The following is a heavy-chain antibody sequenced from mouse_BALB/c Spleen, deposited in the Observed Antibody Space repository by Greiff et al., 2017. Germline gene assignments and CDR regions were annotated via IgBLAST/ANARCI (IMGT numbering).Heavy chain of an antibody. Sequence: EVKLMESGAELVRPGALVKLSCKASGFNIKDYYMHWVKQRPEQGLEWIGWIDPENGNTIYDPKFQGKASITADTSSNTAYLQLSSLTSEDTAVYYCASPLGAMDYWGQGTSVTVSA. CDR2: IDPENGNT. D-gene: IGHD3-3*01. V-gene: IGHV14-1*02. CDR1: GFNIKDYY. J-gene: IGHJ4*01. CDR3: ASPLGAMDY.